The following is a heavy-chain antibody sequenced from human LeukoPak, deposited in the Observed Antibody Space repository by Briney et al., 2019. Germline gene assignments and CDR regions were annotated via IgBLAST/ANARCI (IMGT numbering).Heavy chain of an antibody. Sequence: ASVKVSCKASGGTFSSYAISWVRQAPGQGLEWMGRINPNSGGTNYAQKFQGRVTMTRDTSISTAYMELSRLRSDDTAVYYCARGTITFGGVIVPGDAFDIWGQGTMVTVSS. V-gene: IGHV1-2*06. CDR1: GGTFSSYA. CDR3: ARGTITFGGVIVPGDAFDI. D-gene: IGHD3-16*02. J-gene: IGHJ3*02. CDR2: INPNSGGT.